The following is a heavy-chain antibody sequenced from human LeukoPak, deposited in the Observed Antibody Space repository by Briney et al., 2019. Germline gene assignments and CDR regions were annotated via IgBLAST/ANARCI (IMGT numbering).Heavy chain of an antibody. Sequence: GGSLRLSCAASGFAFSSYGMHWVRQAPGKGLEGVAFIRYDGSNKYYADSVKGRFTISRDNSKNTLYLQMNSLRAEDTAVYYCAKDLQYYDYVWGSYRFDYWGQGTLVTVSS. CDR3: AKDLQYYDYVWGSYRFDY. D-gene: IGHD3-16*02. CDR2: IRYDGSNK. V-gene: IGHV3-30*02. J-gene: IGHJ4*02. CDR1: GFAFSSYG.